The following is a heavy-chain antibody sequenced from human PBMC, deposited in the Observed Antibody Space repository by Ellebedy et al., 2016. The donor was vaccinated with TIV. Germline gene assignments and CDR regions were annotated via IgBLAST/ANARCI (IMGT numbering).Heavy chain of an antibody. Sequence: PGGSLRLSCAASGFTFSSYSMNWVRQAPGKGLEWVSSISSSSSYIYYADSVKGRFTISRDNAKNSLYLQMNSLRAEDTAVYYCALEGVITTTITPYYYGMDVWGQGTTVTVSS. CDR2: ISSSSSYI. J-gene: IGHJ6*02. D-gene: IGHD1-14*01. CDR1: GFTFSSYS. V-gene: IGHV3-21*01. CDR3: ALEGVITTTITPYYYGMDV.